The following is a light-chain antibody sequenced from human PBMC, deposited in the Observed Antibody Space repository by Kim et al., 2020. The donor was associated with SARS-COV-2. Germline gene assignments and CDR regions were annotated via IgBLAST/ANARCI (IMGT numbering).Light chain of an antibody. Sequence: GQSVTISCTGTSSDVGGYNYVSWYQKHPGKVPKVMIYDVSERPSGVPDRFSGSKSGNTASLTISGLQAEDEADYYCCSYAGSYTWVFGGGTQLTVL. CDR3: CSYAGSYTWV. V-gene: IGLV2-11*01. J-gene: IGLJ3*02. CDR1: SSDVGGYNY. CDR2: DVS.